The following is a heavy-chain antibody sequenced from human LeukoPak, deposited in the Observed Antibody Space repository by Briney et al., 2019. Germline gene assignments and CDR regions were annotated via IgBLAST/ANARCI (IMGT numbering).Heavy chain of an antibody. Sequence: PGGSLRLSCAASGFTFSSYAMHWVRQAPGKRLEWVAFISSNSDTIYYADSVRGRFTISRDNAKNSLYLQMNSLRDEDTAVYYCARVQNPRWLQPYEYYFDYWGQGTLVTVSS. J-gene: IGHJ4*02. CDR2: ISSNSDTI. D-gene: IGHD5-12*01. V-gene: IGHV3-48*02. CDR3: ARVQNPRWLQPYEYYFDY. CDR1: GFTFSSYA.